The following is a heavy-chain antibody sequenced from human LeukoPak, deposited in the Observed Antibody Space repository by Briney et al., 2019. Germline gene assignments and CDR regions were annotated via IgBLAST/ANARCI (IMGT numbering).Heavy chain of an antibody. Sequence: KPSETLSLTCAVYGGSFSGYYWSWIRQPPGKGLEWIGEINHSGSTNYNPSLKSRVTISVDTSKNQFSLKLSSVTAADTAVYYCAGRSNYFYAMDVWGQGTTVTVSS. CDR2: INHSGST. CDR3: AGRSNYFYAMDV. J-gene: IGHJ6*02. V-gene: IGHV4-34*01. CDR1: GGSFSGYY.